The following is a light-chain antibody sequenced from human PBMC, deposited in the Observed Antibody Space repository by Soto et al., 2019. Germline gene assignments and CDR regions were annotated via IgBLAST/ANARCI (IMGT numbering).Light chain of an antibody. CDR2: WAS. J-gene: IGKJ3*01. CDR1: QSVLYSSNDKNY. V-gene: IGKV4-1*01. Sequence: DIVMTQSPDSLAVSLGERASINCKASQSVLYSSNDKNYLAWYQQKPGQPPNLLIYWASTRESGVPDRFSGSGSGTDFTLTISSPQAEDVAVYYCQQYYSTPFTFGLGTKVEIK. CDR3: QQYYSTPFT.